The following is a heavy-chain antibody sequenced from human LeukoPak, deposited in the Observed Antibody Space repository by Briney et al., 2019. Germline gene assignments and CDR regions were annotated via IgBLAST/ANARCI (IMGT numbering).Heavy chain of an antibody. CDR2: ISGNGGST. CDR1: GFTFSNYG. J-gene: IGHJ6*04. D-gene: IGHD3-10*02. V-gene: IGHV3-23*01. Sequence: PGGSLRLSCAASGFTFSNYGMSWVRQAPGKGLEWVSTISGNGGSTYYADSVKGRFTISRDNSKNTLFLLMNSLRAEDTAVYYCAELGITMIGGVWGKGTTVTISS. CDR3: AELGITMIGGV.